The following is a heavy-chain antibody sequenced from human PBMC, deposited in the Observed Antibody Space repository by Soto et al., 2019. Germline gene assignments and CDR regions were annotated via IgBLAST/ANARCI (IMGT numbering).Heavy chain of an antibody. CDR3: ARDSKNRQDAMDV. Sequence: PWGSLRLSCAASGFTFSDYSMSCVRQSPWKGLEGVANIKQDGVEEDYVDSVKGRFTISRDNAKNSLFLQMDSLRAEDTAVYFCARDSKNRQDAMDVWGQGTTVTVSS. D-gene: IGHD4-4*01. CDR1: GFTFSDYS. J-gene: IGHJ6*02. V-gene: IGHV3-7*01. CDR2: IKQDGVEE.